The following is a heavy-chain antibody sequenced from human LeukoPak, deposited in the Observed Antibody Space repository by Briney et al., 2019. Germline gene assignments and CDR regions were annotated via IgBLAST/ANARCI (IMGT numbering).Heavy chain of an antibody. J-gene: IGHJ4*02. CDR3: TGGLDY. CDR2: IRSKVYGGTT. Sequence: PGRSLRLSCTTSGFTFGDYALSWVRQAPGKGLEWVGFIRSKVYGGTTEYAASVKGRFTMLGDDSKSIAYLQMNSLKTEDTAVYFCTGGLDYWGQGTLVTVSS. V-gene: IGHV3-49*04. CDR1: GFTFGDYA.